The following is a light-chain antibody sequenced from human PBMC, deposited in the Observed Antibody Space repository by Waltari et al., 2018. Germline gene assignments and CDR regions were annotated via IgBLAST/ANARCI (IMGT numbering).Light chain of an antibody. V-gene: IGLV2-14*01. CDR1: PSDIGTYEF. J-gene: IGLJ2*01. CDR2: EVI. Sequence: QSALTQPASVSGSPGQSITTSCTGSPSDIGTYEFVSGYQPHPGKAPKLIIYEVIFRPSGVSNRFSGSKSGNTASLTVSGLQAEDEAVYYCSSYTLKNTVIFGGGTKLTVL. CDR3: SSYTLKNTVI.